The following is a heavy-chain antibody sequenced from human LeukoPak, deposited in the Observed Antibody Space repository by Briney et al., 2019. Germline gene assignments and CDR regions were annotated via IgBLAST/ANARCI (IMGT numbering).Heavy chain of an antibody. CDR3: ARSRAFNSGAFDP. D-gene: IGHD1-26*01. Sequence: SETLSLTCAVSGASVSSASYWSWIRQPPGKGVEWIAHIYNGVNTNYNPSLKSRVTISVDTSKNQFPLRLNSVTAADTAVYYCARSRAFNSGAFDPWGQGSLVTVSS. V-gene: IGHV4-61*01. CDR1: GASVSSASY. CDR2: IYNGVNT. J-gene: IGHJ5*02.